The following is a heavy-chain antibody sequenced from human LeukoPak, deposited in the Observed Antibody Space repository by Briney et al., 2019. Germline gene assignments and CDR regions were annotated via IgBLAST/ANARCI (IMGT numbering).Heavy chain of an antibody. D-gene: IGHD1-1*01. CDR2: IIPIFGIA. J-gene: IGHJ5*02. CDR3: ASGFRYNWNALGIEDWFDP. V-gene: IGHV1-69*04. Sequence: GASVKVSCKASGGTFSSYAISWVRQAPGQGLEWMGRIIPIFGIANYAQKFQGRVTITADKSASTAYMELSSLRSEDTAVYYCASGFRYNWNALGIEDWFDPWGQGTLVTVSS. CDR1: GGTFSSYA.